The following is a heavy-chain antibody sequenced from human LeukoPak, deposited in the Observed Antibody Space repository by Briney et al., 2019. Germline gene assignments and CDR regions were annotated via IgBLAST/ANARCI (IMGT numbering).Heavy chain of an antibody. CDR3: ARGYSSSWYPLYYYYGMDV. J-gene: IGHJ6*02. CDR1: GFTFSNFA. D-gene: IGHD6-13*01. CDR2: ISYDGSIK. V-gene: IGHV3-30*09. Sequence: GGSLRLSCAASGFTFSNFAMNWVRQAPGKGLEWVAFISYDGSIKSYADSVKGRFAVSRDNSKNTLYLQMNSLRAEDTAVYYCARGYSSSWYPLYYYYGMDVWGQGTTVTVSS.